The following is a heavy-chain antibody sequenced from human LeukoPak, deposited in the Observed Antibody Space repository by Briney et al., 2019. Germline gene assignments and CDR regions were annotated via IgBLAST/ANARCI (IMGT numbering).Heavy chain of an antibody. Sequence: GGSLRLSFAASGFTFSSYGIHWVRQAPGKGLEWVAIISYDGSNTYYADSVKGRFTISRDNSKNTLYLQMNSLRAEDTAVYYCAKPGGGYFDSWGQGTLVTVSS. CDR3: AKPGGGYFDS. J-gene: IGHJ4*02. V-gene: IGHV3-30*18. CDR2: ISYDGSNT. CDR1: GFTFSSYG. D-gene: IGHD3-16*01.